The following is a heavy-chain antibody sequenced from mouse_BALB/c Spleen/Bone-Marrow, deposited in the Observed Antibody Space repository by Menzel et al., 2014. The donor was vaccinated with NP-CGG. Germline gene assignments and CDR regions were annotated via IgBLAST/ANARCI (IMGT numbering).Heavy chain of an antibody. Sequence: EVMLVESGGGLVQHGGSRKLSCAASGFTFSSFGMHWVRQAPEKGLEWVAYISSGSSNIYYADTVKGRFTISRDNPKNTLFLQMNSLRSEDTAMYYCARLGGNYRLSALDYWGQGTSVTVSS. CDR3: ARLGGNYRLSALDY. D-gene: IGHD2-1*01. J-gene: IGHJ4*01. CDR1: GFTFSSFG. V-gene: IGHV5-17*02. CDR2: ISSGSSNI.